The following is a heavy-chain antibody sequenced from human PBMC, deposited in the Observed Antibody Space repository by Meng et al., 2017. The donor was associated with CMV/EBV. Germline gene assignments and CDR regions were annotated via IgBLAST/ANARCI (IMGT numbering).Heavy chain of an antibody. CDR1: GFTFSSYG. CDR2: ISSSRSYI. J-gene: IGHJ4*02. V-gene: IGHV3-21*01. D-gene: IGHD4-23*01. Sequence: GRSLRLSCAASGFTFSSYGMNWVRQAPGKGLEWFSSISSSRSYIYYADSVKGRFTISRDNAKNSLYLQMNSLRAEDTAVYYCARRRGRHSGGGSYYFDYWGQGTLVTVSS. CDR3: ARRRGRHSGGGSYYFDY.